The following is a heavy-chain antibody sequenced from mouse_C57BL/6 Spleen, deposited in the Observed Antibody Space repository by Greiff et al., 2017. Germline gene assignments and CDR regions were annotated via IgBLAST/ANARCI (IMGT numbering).Heavy chain of an antibody. Sequence: QVQLKESGAELVRPGASVTLSCKASGYTFTDYEMHWVKQTPVHGLEWIGAIGPETGGTAYHQKFKGKAILTADKSSSTDYMELRSLTSEDSAVYYCTQLGRGYFAYWGQGTTLTVSA. CDR3: TQLGRGYFAY. J-gene: IGHJ2*01. CDR2: IGPETGGT. V-gene: IGHV1-15*01. CDR1: GYTFTDYE. D-gene: IGHD4-1*02.